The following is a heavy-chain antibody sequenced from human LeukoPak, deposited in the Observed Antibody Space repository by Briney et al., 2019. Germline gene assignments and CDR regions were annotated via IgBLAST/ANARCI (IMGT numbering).Heavy chain of an antibody. J-gene: IGHJ4*02. CDR3: ARPQRFGDLFDY. CDR1: GGSISSSSYY. Sequence: SETLSLTCTVSGGSISSSSYYWGWIRQPPGKGLEWIGSIYYSGSTYYNPSLKSRVTISVDTSKNQFSLKLSSVTAADTAVYYCARPQRFGDLFDYWGQGTLVTVSS. V-gene: IGHV4-39*01. CDR2: IYYSGST. D-gene: IGHD3-10*01.